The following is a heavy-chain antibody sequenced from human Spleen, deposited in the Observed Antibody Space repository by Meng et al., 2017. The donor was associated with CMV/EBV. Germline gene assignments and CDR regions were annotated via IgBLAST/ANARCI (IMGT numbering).Heavy chain of an antibody. J-gene: IGHJ5*02. V-gene: IGHV4-31*03. D-gene: IGHD2-15*01. Sequence: LRLSCTVSNGSISSGGYYWSWIRQHPGKGLEWIGYIYYSGSTYYNPSLQSRVTLSVDTSKNQFSLRLSSVTAADTAVYYCARGGSMGGWFDPWGQGTLVTVSS. CDR3: ARGGSMGGWFDP. CDR2: IYYSGST. CDR1: NGSISSGGYY.